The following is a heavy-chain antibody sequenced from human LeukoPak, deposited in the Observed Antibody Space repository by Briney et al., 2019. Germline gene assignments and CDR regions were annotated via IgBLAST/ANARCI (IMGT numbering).Heavy chain of an antibody. CDR3: ARVVPDADYYDSSGYRPGAFDI. D-gene: IGHD3-22*01. CDR2: ISSSSSYI. CDR1: GFTFSSYS. J-gene: IGHJ3*02. V-gene: IGHV3-21*01. Sequence: PGGSLRLSCAASGFTFSSYSMNWVRQAPGKGLEWVSSISSSSSYIYYADSVKGRFTISRDNAKNSLYLQMNSLRAEDTAVYYCARVVPDADYYDSSGYRPGAFDIWGQGTMVTVSS.